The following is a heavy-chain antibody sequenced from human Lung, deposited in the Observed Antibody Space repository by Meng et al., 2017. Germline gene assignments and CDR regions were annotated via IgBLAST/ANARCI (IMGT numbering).Heavy chain of an antibody. CDR1: GGSISSSSYY. D-gene: IGHD3-10*01. Sequence: SETLSLTCTVSGGSISSSSYYWGWIRQPPGKGLEWIGSIYYSGSTYYNPSLKSRVTISVDTSQNQFSLKRSSVTAADTAGYYCAREAIRFGELSSFLYYYYGMDVWGQGTTVTVSS. J-gene: IGHJ6*02. CDR2: IYYSGST. V-gene: IGHV4-39*07. CDR3: AREAIRFGELSSFLYYYYGMDV.